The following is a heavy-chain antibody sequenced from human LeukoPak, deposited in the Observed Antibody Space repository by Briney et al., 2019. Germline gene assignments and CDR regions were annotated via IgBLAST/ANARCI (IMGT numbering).Heavy chain of an antibody. CDR1: GFTFDDYA. CDR3: AKDSAVAGGYYYGMDV. Sequence: PGGSLRLSCAASGFTFDDYAMHWVRQAPGKGLEWVSGISWNSGSIGYADSVKGRFTISRDNAKNSLYLQMNSLRAEDTALYYCAKDSAVAGGYYYGMDVWGQGTTVTVSS. V-gene: IGHV3-9*01. J-gene: IGHJ6*02. D-gene: IGHD6-19*01. CDR2: ISWNSGSI.